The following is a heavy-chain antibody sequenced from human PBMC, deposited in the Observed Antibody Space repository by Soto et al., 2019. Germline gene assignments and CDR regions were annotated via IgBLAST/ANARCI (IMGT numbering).Heavy chain of an antibody. CDR1: GVSVSSGSYF. J-gene: IGHJ5*02. CDR3: ARVSGFLDYADYARLNWIDP. CDR2: VYYSGNT. D-gene: IGHD4-17*01. Sequence: PSETLSLTCTVSGVSVSSGSYFWAWIRQPPGKGLEWIGCVYYSGNTKNNPSLKSRVAISVDTSKNQFSLNLSSVTAADTAVYFCARVSGFLDYADYARLNWIDPWGQGTLVTVSS. V-gene: IGHV4-61*01.